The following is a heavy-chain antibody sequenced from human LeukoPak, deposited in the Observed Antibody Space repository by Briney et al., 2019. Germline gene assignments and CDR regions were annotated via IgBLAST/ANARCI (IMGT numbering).Heavy chain of an antibody. V-gene: IGHV3-23*01. Sequence: GGFLRLSCAASGFTFNNYAMSWVRQAPGKGLEWVSAISGSGGSTFYADSVKGRFTISRDSSKNTLFLQVNSLRAEDTAVYYCAKETQLTVSALFDYWGQGTLVTVSS. CDR1: GFTFNNYA. D-gene: IGHD1-1*01. CDR3: AKETQLTVSALFDY. CDR2: ISGSGGST. J-gene: IGHJ4*02.